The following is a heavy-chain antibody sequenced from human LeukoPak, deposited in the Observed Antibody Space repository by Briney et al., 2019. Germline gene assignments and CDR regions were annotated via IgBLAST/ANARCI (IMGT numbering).Heavy chain of an antibody. J-gene: IGHJ4*02. Sequence: SVKVSCKASGGTFSSYTISWVRQAPGQGHEWMGGIIPILGIANYAQKFQGRVTITADKSTSTAYMELSSLRSEDTAVYYCARAPTGDPLLDYWGQGTLVTVSS. CDR1: GGTFSSYT. V-gene: IGHV1-69*10. CDR2: IIPILGIA. CDR3: ARAPTGDPLLDY.